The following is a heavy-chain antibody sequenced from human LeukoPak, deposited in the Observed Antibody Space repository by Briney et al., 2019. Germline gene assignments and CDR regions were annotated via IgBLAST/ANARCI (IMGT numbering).Heavy chain of an antibody. Sequence: GRSLRLCCAASGFTFDDYAMHWVRQAPGKGLEWVSGISWNSGSIGYADSVKGRFTISRDNAKNSLYLQMNSLRAEDTALYYCAKGGYSYGNGAFDIWGQGTMVTASS. D-gene: IGHD5-18*01. V-gene: IGHV3-9*01. CDR1: GFTFDDYA. J-gene: IGHJ3*02. CDR2: ISWNSGSI. CDR3: AKGGYSYGNGAFDI.